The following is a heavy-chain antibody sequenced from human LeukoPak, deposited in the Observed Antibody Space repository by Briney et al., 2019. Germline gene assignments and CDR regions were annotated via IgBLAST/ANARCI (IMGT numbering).Heavy chain of an antibody. Sequence: SETLSLTCTVSGYFISSGYYWGWIRQPPGKGLQWIGSIHHSGSTYYNPSLKSRVTISVDTSKNQFSLKLSSVTAADTAVYYCAKSNGYGLVDIWGQGTVVTVSS. CDR2: IHHSGST. CDR1: GYFISSGYY. J-gene: IGHJ3*02. D-gene: IGHD3-10*01. V-gene: IGHV4-38-2*02. CDR3: AKSNGYGLVDI.